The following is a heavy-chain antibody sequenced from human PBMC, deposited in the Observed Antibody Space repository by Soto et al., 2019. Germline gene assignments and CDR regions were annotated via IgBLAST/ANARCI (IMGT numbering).Heavy chain of an antibody. CDR1: GGSINTFY. Sequence: SETLSLTCTVSGGSINTFYWSWVRQPAGKGLEWIGRIFSSGSTSFNPSLESRVAMSVDTSKNHFSLNLSSVTAADMAVYYCARGGSYSAYNFAHGIQLWSFDFWGQGALVTVSS. CDR3: ARGGSYSAYNFAHGIQLWSFDF. V-gene: IGHV4-4*07. J-gene: IGHJ4*02. CDR2: IFSSGST. D-gene: IGHD5-12*01.